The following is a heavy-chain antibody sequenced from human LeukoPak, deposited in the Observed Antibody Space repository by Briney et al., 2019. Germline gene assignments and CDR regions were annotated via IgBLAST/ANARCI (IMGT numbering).Heavy chain of an antibody. D-gene: IGHD2-21*01. V-gene: IGHV1-46*01. J-gene: IGHJ5*02. CDR2: INPSGGST. Sequence: GASVKVSCKASGYTFTGYYMHWVRQAPGQGLEWMGIINPSGGSTSYAQKFQGRVTMTRDMSTSTVYMELSSLRSEDTAVYYCARVASVLRSNNWFDPWGQGTLVTVSS. CDR3: ARVASVLRSNNWFDP. CDR1: GYTFTGYY.